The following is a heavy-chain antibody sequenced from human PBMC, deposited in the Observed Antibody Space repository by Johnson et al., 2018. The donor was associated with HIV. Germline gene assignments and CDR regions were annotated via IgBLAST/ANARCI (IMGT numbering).Heavy chain of an antibody. CDR3: ASPRAVAGGGAFDI. J-gene: IGHJ3*02. D-gene: IGHD6-19*01. CDR1: GFTFSSYA. Sequence: QVQVVESGGGVVQPGRSLRLSCAASGFTFSSYAMHWVRQAPGKGLEWVAVISYDGSNKYYADSVKGRFTISRDNSKNTLYLQMNSLRAEDTAVYYCASPRAVAGGGAFDIWGQGTMVTVSS. V-gene: IGHV3-30*04. CDR2: ISYDGSNK.